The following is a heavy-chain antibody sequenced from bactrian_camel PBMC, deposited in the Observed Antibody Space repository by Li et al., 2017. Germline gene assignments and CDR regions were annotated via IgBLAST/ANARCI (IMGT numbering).Heavy chain of an antibody. D-gene: IGHD6*01. CDR3: AAAPVVCRLDGTGYPF. Sequence: HVQLVESGGGSVQAGGSLRLSCVASGGTYSHYRAYYMAWFRQAPGKEREGVADIDKAGSPTYSYSVMGRFTISKDNDQNTLYLQMNSLKPEDTGMYTCAAAPVVCRLDGTGYPFWGQGTQVTVS. J-gene: IGHJ4*01. V-gene: IGHV3S53*01. CDR2: IDKAGSP. CDR1: GGTYSHYRAYY.